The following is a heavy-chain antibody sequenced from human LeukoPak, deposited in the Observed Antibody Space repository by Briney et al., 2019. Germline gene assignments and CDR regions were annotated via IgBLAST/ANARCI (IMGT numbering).Heavy chain of an antibody. CDR3: AGGSGYYFDY. J-gene: IGHJ4*02. V-gene: IGHV4-39*01. Sequence: SETLSLTCTVSGGSISSSSYYWGWVRQPPGKGLEWIGNIYSGGSTFNNPSLKSRVTIYVDTSKNQFSLKLSSVTAADTAVYYCAGGSGYYFDYWGQGTLVTVSS. CDR2: IYSGGST. CDR1: GGSISSSSYY. D-gene: IGHD3-3*01.